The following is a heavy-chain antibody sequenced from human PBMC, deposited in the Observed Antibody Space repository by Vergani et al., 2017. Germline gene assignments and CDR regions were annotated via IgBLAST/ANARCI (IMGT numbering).Heavy chain of an antibody. CDR3: ARGSHTVRYFDWLLINNWFDP. CDR2: IIPIFGIA. V-gene: IGHV1-69*01. D-gene: IGHD3-9*01. J-gene: IGHJ5*02. Sequence: QVQLVQSGAEVKKPGSSVKVSCKASGGTFSSYAISWVRQAPGQGLEWMGGIIPIFGIANYAQKFQGRVTITADESTSTAYMELSSLRSEDTAVYYCARGSHTVRYFDWLLINNWFDPWGQGTLVTVSS. CDR1: GGTFSSYA.